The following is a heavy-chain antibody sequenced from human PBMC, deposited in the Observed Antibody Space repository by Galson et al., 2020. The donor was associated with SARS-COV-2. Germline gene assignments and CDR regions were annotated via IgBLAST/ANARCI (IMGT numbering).Heavy chain of an antibody. CDR1: GFTFSDAW. V-gene: IGHV3-15*01. D-gene: IGHD3-16*01. Sequence: GGSLRLSCTASGFTFSDAWMSWVRQAPGKGLEWIGRIKNTVDGGTADYAAPVKGRFTISRDDSKNTLYVEMNSLKVEDTAVYYCATGNRGIYLRHTFHIWGRGTMVTVSS. CDR3: ATGNRGIYLRHTFHI. J-gene: IGHJ3*02. CDR2: IKNTVDGGTA.